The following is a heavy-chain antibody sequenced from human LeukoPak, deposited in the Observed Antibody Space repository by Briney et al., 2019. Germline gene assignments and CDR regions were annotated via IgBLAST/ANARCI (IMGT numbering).Heavy chain of an antibody. CDR1: GFIFTSFS. J-gene: IGHJ4*02. Sequence: GGSLRLSCAGSGFIFTSFSMNWARQAPGKGLEWVSSITGNSAYTHYADSVRGRFTISRDNSKNSLYLQLNNLRVEDTALYYCARGDSDYYDTRGYAFEYWGQGTLVAVSS. CDR3: ARGDSDYYDTRGYAFEY. D-gene: IGHD3-22*01. CDR2: ITGNSAYT. V-gene: IGHV3-21*01.